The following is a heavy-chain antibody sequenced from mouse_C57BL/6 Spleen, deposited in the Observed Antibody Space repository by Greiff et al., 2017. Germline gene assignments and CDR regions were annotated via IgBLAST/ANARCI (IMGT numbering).Heavy chain of an antibody. J-gene: IGHJ3*01. Sequence: QVQLKQSGPGLVQPSQSLSITCTVSGFSLTSYGVHWVRQSPGKGLEWLGVIWSGGSTDYNAAFISRLSISKDNSKSQVFFKMNSLQADDTAIYYCARNEDYDGRGGFAYWGQGTLVTVSA. CDR1: GFSLTSYG. D-gene: IGHD2-4*01. CDR2: IWSGGST. CDR3: ARNEDYDGRGGFAY. V-gene: IGHV2-2*01.